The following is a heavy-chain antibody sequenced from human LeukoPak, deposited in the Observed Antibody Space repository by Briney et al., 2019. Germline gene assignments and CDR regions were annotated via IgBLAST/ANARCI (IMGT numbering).Heavy chain of an antibody. CDR2: IYPGDSDT. V-gene: IGHV5-51*01. J-gene: IGHJ6*03. Sequence: GESLKISCKGSGYSFTSYWIGWVRQMPGKGLEWMGIIYPGDSDTRYSPSFQGQVTISADKSISTAYLQWSSLKASDTAMYYCARHVPRHNYYYYMDVWGKGTTVTVSS. CDR1: GYSFTSYW. CDR3: ARHVPRHNYYYYMDV.